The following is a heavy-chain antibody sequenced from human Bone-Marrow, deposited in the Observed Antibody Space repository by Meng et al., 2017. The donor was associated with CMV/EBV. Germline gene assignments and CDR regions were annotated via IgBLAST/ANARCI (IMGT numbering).Heavy chain of an antibody. CDR3: TRSTEYSINAWFDP. Sequence: GGSRRLSCAASGFTFRDSAMHWVRQAPGKGLEWIGHIRGNSKNYATAYAASVKGRFTISRDESQETAYLQMNSLRTEDTALYYCTRSTEYSINAWFDPWGQGTLVTVSS. CDR2: IRGNSKNYAT. V-gene: IGHV3-73*01. D-gene: IGHD6-6*01. CDR1: GFTFRDSA. J-gene: IGHJ5*02.